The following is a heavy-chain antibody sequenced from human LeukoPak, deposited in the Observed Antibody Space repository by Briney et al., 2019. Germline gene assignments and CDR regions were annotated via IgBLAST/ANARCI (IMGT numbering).Heavy chain of an antibody. Sequence: SETLSLTCTVSGGSISSYYWSWIRQPPGKGLGWIGYIYYSGSTNYNPSLKSRVTISLDTSKNQFSQKLSSVTAADTAIYYCARDGRAGSLFAYWGQGTLVTVSS. V-gene: IGHV4-59*01. CDR1: GGSISSYY. D-gene: IGHD6-19*01. CDR3: ARDGRAGSLFAY. J-gene: IGHJ4*02. CDR2: IYYSGST.